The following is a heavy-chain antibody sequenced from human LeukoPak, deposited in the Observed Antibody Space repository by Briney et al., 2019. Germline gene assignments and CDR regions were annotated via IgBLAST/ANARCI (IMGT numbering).Heavy chain of an antibody. CDR1: GFTFSSYS. CDR3: ARERSSSWYVGYYYYMDV. D-gene: IGHD6-13*01. J-gene: IGHJ6*03. Sequence: GSLRLSCAASGFTFSSYSMNWVRQAPGKGLEWIGSIHYSGSTNYNPSLKSRVTISVDTSKNQFSLKLSSVTAADTAVYYCARERSSSWYVGYYYYMDVWGKGTTVTVSS. V-gene: IGHV4-59*12. CDR2: IHYSGST.